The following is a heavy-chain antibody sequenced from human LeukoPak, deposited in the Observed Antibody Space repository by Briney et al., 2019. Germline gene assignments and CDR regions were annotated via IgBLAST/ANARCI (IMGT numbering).Heavy chain of an antibody. CDR1: GYTFTSYA. Sequence: GASVKVSCKASGYTFTSYAMHWVRQAPGQRLEWMGWINAGNGNTKYSQKFQGRVTITRDTSASTAYMELSSLRSEDTAVYYCARDSAIWQQLVRGWFVPWGQGTLVTVSS. J-gene: IGHJ5*02. CDR2: INAGNGNT. D-gene: IGHD6-13*01. CDR3: ARDSAIWQQLVRGWFVP. V-gene: IGHV1-3*01.